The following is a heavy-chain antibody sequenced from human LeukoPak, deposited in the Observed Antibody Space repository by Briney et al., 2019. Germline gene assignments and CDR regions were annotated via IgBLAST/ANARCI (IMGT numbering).Heavy chain of an antibody. CDR1: GGSISTSNYY. CDR3: ARESTRDSSGYYYSFFGY. V-gene: IGHV4-39*07. J-gene: IGHJ4*02. Sequence: SETLSLTCTVSGGSISTSNYYWGWIRQPPGKGLEWIGNIFYSGSTYYSPSLKSRVTISLDTSRNQLSLKLNSVTAADTAVYYCARESTRDSSGYYYSFFGYWGQGTLVTVSS. CDR2: IFYSGST. D-gene: IGHD3-22*01.